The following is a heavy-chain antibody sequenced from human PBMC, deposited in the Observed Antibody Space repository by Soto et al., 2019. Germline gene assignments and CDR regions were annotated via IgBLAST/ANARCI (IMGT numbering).Heavy chain of an antibody. V-gene: IGHV5-10-1*01. J-gene: IGHJ4*02. D-gene: IGHD6-6*01. CDR3: ARHIAARPLLVY. CDR1: GYSFTSYC. CDR2: IDPSDSYT. Sequence: GESLKISCKGSGYSFTSYCISWVRQMPGKGLEWMGRIDPSDSYTNYSPSFQGHVTISADKSISTAYLQWSSLKASDTAMYYCARHIAARPLLVYWGQGTMVTVYS.